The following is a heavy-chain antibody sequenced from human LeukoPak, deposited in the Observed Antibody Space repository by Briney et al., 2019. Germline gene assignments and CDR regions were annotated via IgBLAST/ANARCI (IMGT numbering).Heavy chain of an antibody. CDR1: GGSITSYY. V-gene: IGHV4-59*08. D-gene: IGHD3-22*01. CDR3: ARGPYSYDSSGAFDI. CDR2: IYYSGST. Sequence: SETLSLTCTVSGGSITSYYWSWIRQPPGKGLEWIGYIYYSGSTNYNPSLKSRVTISVDTSKNQFSLKLSSVPAADTAVYFCARGPYSYDSSGAFDIWGQGTMVTVSS. J-gene: IGHJ3*02.